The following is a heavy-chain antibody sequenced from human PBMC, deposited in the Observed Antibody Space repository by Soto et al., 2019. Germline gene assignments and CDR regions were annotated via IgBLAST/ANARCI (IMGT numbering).Heavy chain of an antibody. CDR3: AKDTLYPVVSYFYYGLDV. J-gene: IGHJ6*02. Sequence: GGSLRIACAASGFVFPDYCVHWVRQAPGKGLEWVAVISFDGTNKFYADSVKGRFTISRDNSNNTLYLQMSSLRTEDTAVYYCAKDTLYPVVSYFYYGLDVWGQGTTVTVSS. V-gene: IGHV3-30*18. D-gene: IGHD2-8*01. CDR1: GFVFPDYC. CDR2: ISFDGTNK.